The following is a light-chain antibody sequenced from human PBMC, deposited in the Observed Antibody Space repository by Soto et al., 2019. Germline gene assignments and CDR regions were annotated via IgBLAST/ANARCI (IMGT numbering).Light chain of an antibody. J-gene: IGKJ5*01. CDR2: GAS. V-gene: IGKV3-20*01. CDR1: QSVTSTY. CDR3: QLYGYSPIT. Sequence: VFSQSPGTLSLTPEERATLSCRASQSVTSTYLAWYQQKPGQAPRLLISGASSRATGVPDRFSGNGSGTDFTLTITGLEPEDFAMYYCQLYGYSPITFGQGARLE.